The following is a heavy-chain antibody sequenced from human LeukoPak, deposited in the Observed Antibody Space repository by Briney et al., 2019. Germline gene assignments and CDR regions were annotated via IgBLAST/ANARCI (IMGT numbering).Heavy chain of an antibody. CDR2: IYYSGST. J-gene: IGHJ4*02. V-gene: IGHV4-59*12. D-gene: IGHD6-19*01. Sequence: PSETLSLTCTVSGGSISSYYWSWIRQPPGKGLEWIGYIYYSGSTYYNPSLKSRVTISVDTSKNQFSLKLSSVTAADTAVYYCARGDSGWSYWGQGTLVTVSS. CDR1: GGSISSYY. CDR3: ARGDSGWSY.